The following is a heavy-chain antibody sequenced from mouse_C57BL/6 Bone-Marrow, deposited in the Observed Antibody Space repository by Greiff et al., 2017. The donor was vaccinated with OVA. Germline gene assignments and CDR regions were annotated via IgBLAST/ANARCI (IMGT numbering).Heavy chain of an antibody. Sequence: EVQLVESGPGLAKPSQTLSLTCSVTGYSITSDYWNWIRKFPGNKLEYMGYISYSGSTYYNPSLKSRISITRDTSKNQYYLQLNSVTTEDTATYYCARSGDYYGSSYVAMDYWGQGTSVTVSS. D-gene: IGHD1-1*01. V-gene: IGHV3-8*01. CDR3: ARSGDYYGSSYVAMDY. J-gene: IGHJ4*01. CDR1: GYSITSDY. CDR2: ISYSGST.